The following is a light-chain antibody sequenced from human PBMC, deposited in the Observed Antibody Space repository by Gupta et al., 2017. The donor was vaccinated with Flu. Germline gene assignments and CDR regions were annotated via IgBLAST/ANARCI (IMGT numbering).Light chain of an antibody. Sequence: DIQMTQSPSSLSASVGDRVTITCRASQTINNYLNWYQQKPGRAPKLLIYTTSSLQSGVPSTFSGSGSGTDFTLTISSLQPEDFATYYCQQRDSTPFTFGHGTKVDIK. J-gene: IGKJ3*01. CDR3: QQRDSTPFT. V-gene: IGKV1-39*01. CDR2: TTS. CDR1: QTINNY.